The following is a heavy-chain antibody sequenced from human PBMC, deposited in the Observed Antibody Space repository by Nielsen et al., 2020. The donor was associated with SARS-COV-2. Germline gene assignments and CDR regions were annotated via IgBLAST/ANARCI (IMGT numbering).Heavy chain of an antibody. Sequence: SLKISCAASGFTFDDYAMHWVRQAPGKGLEWVSGISWNSGSIGYADSVKGRFTISRDNAKNSLYLQMNSLRAEDTALYYCARETDQDVFDIWGQGTMVTVSS. CDR3: ARETDQDVFDI. CDR1: GFTFDDYA. V-gene: IGHV3-9*01. CDR2: ISWNSGSI. J-gene: IGHJ3*02. D-gene: IGHD1-1*01.